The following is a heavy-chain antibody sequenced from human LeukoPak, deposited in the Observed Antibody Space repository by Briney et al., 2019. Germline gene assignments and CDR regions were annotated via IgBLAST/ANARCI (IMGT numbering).Heavy chain of an antibody. CDR2: VSSSGTYT. Sequence: GGSLRLSCVASGFACSSYSMNWVRQAPGKGLEWVAAVSSSGTYTYYADSVRGRFTISRDNARNLVYLHLSTLRVEDTAIYYCAREPPGAFDIWGQGTMVAVS. J-gene: IGHJ3*02. CDR1: GFACSSYS. V-gene: IGHV3-21*06. D-gene: IGHD3-10*01. CDR3: AREPPGAFDI.